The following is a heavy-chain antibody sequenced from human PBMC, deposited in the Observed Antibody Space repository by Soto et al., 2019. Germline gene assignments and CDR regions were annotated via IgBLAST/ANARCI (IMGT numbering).Heavy chain of an antibody. J-gene: IGHJ4*02. CDR3: ARVYCDYPNQYYFDY. CDR1: GGTFSSYT. CDR2: IIPILGIA. Sequence: QVQLVQSGAEVKKPGSSVKVSCKASGGTFSSYTISWVRQAPGQGLEWMGRIIPILGIANYAQKFQGRVTITADKSTSTAYMELSSLRSEDTAVYYCARVYCDYPNQYYFDYWGQGTLVTVSS. D-gene: IGHD4-17*01. V-gene: IGHV1-69*02.